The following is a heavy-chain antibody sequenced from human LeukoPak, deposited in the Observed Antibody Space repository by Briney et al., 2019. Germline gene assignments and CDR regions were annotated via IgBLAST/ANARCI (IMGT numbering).Heavy chain of an antibody. J-gene: IGHJ4*02. D-gene: IGHD2-2*01. Sequence: GESLKISCKGSGYSFTSYWIGWVRQMPGKGLEWMGIIYPGDSDTRYSPSFQGQVTISADKSISTAYLQWSSLKASDTAMYYCARPHCGSTSCYAYFDYWGQGTPVTVSS. CDR2: IYPGDSDT. CDR3: ARPHCGSTSCYAYFDY. V-gene: IGHV5-51*01. CDR1: GYSFTSYW.